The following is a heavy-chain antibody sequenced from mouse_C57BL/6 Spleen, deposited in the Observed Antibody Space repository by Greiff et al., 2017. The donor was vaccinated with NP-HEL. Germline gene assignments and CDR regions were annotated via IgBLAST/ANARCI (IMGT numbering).Heavy chain of an antibody. CDR2: IYPGSGNT. CDR1: GYTFTDYY. Sequence: VQLQESGAELVRPGASVKLSCKASGYTFTDYYINWVKQRPGQGLEWIARIYPGSGNTYYNEKFKGKATLTAEKSSSTAYMQLSSLTSEDSAVYFCAREDDGFAYWGQGTLVTVSA. J-gene: IGHJ3*01. CDR3: AREDDGFAY. V-gene: IGHV1-76*01. D-gene: IGHD2-12*01.